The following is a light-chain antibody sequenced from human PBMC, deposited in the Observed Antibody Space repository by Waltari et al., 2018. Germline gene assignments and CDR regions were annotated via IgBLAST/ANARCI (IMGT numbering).Light chain of an antibody. V-gene: IGLV2-14*01. J-gene: IGLJ2*01. Sequence: QSALTQPASVSGSPGQSITISCTGTSSDVGGYDYVSWYQLHPGKAPKLLIYEVSNRPSGVSDRFSVSKSGNTASLTISGLQADDEGDYYCTSYISTTSVISVIFGGGTKLTVL. CDR1: SSDVGGYDY. CDR2: EVS. CDR3: TSYISTTSVISVI.